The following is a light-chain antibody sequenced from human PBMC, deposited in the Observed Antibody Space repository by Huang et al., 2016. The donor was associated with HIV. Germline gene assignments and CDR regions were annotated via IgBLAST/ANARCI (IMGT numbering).Light chain of an antibody. CDR3: QQSYTTLGT. J-gene: IGKJ2*01. V-gene: IGKV1-39*01. Sequence: DIQMTQSPSSLSASVGDRVTITCRASQSITTHLNWYQQKAGKAPKLLIYSASNLQGGVPSRFSGSGSGTDFTLTISSLQPEDFATYYCQQSYTTLGTFGQGTNLEIK. CDR1: QSITTH. CDR2: SAS.